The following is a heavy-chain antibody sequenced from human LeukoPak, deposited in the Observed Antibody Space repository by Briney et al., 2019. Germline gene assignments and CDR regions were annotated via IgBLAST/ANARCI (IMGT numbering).Heavy chain of an antibody. CDR2: ISSSSGYI. J-gene: IGHJ4*02. Sequence: GGSLRLSCAASGFTFSSYSMNWVRQAQGKGLEWVSSISSSSGYIYYADSVKGRLTISRDNAQNSLSLQMNSLRVEDTALYYCARRAPSHDFDDWGQGTLVTVSS. CDR1: GFTFSSYS. V-gene: IGHV3-21*01. CDR3: ARRAPSHDFDD.